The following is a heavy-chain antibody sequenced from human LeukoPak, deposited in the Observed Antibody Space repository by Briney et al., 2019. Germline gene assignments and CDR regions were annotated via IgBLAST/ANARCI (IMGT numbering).Heavy chain of an antibody. CDR3: AKGSMSGSYYRYFDY. V-gene: IGHV3-23*01. J-gene: IGHJ4*02. Sequence: GGSLTLSCAASGFTFSSYAMSWVHQAPGKALEWVSAISGSGGSTYYADSVKGRFTIPRDNSKNTLYLQMNSLRAEDTAVYYCAKGSMSGSYYRYFDYWGQGTLVTVSS. CDR1: GFTFSSYA. D-gene: IGHD1-26*01. CDR2: ISGSGGST.